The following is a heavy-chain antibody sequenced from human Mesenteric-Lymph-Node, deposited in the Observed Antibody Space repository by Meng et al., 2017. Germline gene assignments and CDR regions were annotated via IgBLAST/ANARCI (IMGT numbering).Heavy chain of an antibody. D-gene: IGHD1-7*01. CDR3: ARDTPASGRTLWRGYYYGMDV. J-gene: IGHJ6*02. CDR2: INSDGSST. Sequence: GGSLRLSCAASGFTFSSYWMHWVRQAPGKGLVWVSRINSDGSSTSYADSVKGRFTISRDNAKNTLYLQMNSLRAEDTAVYYCARDTPASGRTLWRGYYYGMDVWGQGTTVTVSS. CDR1: GFTFSSYW. V-gene: IGHV3-74*01.